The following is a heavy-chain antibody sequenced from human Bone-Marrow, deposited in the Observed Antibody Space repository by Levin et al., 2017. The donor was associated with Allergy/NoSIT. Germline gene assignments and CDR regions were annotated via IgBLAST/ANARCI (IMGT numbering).Heavy chain of an antibody. D-gene: IGHD6-19*01. J-gene: IGHJ6*02. CDR3: ARAGDWESSVWYGTKDYAMAF. V-gene: IGHV4-59*01. CDR1: GVSIHNYF. Sequence: SPTLSLPCNVSGVSIHNYFWSWIRQPPGKGLEWIGYIYSTASSSYNPSLKNRVTMSIETSKNQVSLKLRSVTAADTAVYYCARAGDWESSVWYGTKDYAMAFWGQGTTVTVSS. CDR2: IYSTASS.